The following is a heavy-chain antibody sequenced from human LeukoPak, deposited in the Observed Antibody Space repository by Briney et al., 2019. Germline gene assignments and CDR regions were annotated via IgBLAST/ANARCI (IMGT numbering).Heavy chain of an antibody. Sequence: SETLSLTCTVSGGSISSSSYYWSWIRQPAGKGLEWIGRIYTSGSTNYNPSLKSRVTMSVDTSKNQFSLKLSSVTAADTAVCYCAREVLWFGEFQSYYYMDVWGKGTTVTVSS. CDR3: AREVLWFGEFQSYYYMDV. D-gene: IGHD3-10*01. V-gene: IGHV4-61*02. CDR1: GGSISSSSYY. J-gene: IGHJ6*03. CDR2: IYTSGST.